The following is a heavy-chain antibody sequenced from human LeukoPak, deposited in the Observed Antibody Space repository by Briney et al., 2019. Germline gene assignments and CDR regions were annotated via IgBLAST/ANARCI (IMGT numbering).Heavy chain of an antibody. CDR2: ISAYNGNT. J-gene: IGHJ3*02. CDR1: GGTFSSYA. CDR3: AREKTMIVAHAFDI. Sequence: GASVKVSCKASGGTFSSYAISWVRQAPGQGLEWMGWISAYNGNTNYAQKVQGRVTMTTDTSTSTAYMELRSLRSDDTALYYCAREKTMIVAHAFDIWGQGTMVPVSS. D-gene: IGHD3-22*01. V-gene: IGHV1-18*01.